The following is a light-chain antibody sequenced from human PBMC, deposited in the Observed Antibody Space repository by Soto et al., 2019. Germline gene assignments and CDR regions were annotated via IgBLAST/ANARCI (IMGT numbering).Light chain of an antibody. CDR2: DDS. CDR3: QQSQTKPYI. V-gene: IGKV1-39*01. Sequence: DIAMTQSPPSRSASLGDRATLTCRASQNMTTYLKWYQQKPGQAPKLLIYDDSSLHSGVPSRFNGSGSGTDFTLTISSLQLEDVAFYYCQQSQTKPYIFGQGTKLEI. J-gene: IGKJ2*01. CDR1: QNMTTY.